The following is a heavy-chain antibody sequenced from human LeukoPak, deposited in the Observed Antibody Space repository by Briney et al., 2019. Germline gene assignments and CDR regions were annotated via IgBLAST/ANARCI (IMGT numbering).Heavy chain of an antibody. CDR3: VKGDYYGSGTIIVL. D-gene: IGHD3-10*01. CDR1: GYTSNGYY. Sequence: ASVKLSCKASGYTSNGYYMHWVRQAPGQGLEWMGWINPSSGDTNYAQKFQGRVTMTRDTSISTAYMELTSLRSDDTAVYYCVKGDYYGSGTIIVLWGQGTLVTVSS. CDR2: INPSSGDT. J-gene: IGHJ4*02. V-gene: IGHV1-2*02.